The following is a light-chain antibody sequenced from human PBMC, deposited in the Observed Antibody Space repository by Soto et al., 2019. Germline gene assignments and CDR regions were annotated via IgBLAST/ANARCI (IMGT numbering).Light chain of an antibody. CDR2: AVN. J-gene: IGLJ3*02. Sequence: QSALTQPRSVSGSPGQSVTISCTETSSDVGGYNYVSWYQQHPGKAPKLLIYAVNMRPSGVPDRFSGSKSGNTASLTISGLQAEDEADYSCCSYAGSYTWVFGGGTKLTVL. V-gene: IGLV2-11*01. CDR1: SSDVGGYNY. CDR3: CSYAGSYTWV.